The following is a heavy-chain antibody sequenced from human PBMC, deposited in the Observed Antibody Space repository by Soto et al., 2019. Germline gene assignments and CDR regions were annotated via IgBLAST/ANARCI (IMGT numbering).Heavy chain of an antibody. Sequence: GGALSLSCAASGFTFSDYYMIGIRQALGKGLEWVSYNSSSGSTIYYADSVKGQFTISRDNAKNSLYVQMNSLRAEDTAVHYRARGPYYGSGEFDYWGQGAPVTVSS. CDR2: NSSSGSTI. CDR3: ARGPYYGSGEFDY. CDR1: GFTFSDYY. D-gene: IGHD3-10*01. J-gene: IGHJ4*02. V-gene: IGHV3-11*01.